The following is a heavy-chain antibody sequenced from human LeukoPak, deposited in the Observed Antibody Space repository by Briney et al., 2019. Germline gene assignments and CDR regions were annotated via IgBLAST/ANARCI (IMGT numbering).Heavy chain of an antibody. CDR1: GGSFSGYY. Sequence: SETLSLTCAVYGGSFSGYYWSWIRQPPGKGLEWIGEINHSGSTNYNPSLKSRVTISVDTSKNQCSLKLSSVTAADTAVYYCARGVGIVVVPAAIPYYFDYWGQGTLVTVSS. J-gene: IGHJ4*02. CDR2: INHSGST. CDR3: ARGVGIVVVPAAIPYYFDY. D-gene: IGHD2-2*03. V-gene: IGHV4-34*01.